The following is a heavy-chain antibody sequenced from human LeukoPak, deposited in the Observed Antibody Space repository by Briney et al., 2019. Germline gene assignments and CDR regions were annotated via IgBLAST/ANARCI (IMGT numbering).Heavy chain of an antibody. D-gene: IGHD4-17*01. CDR1: GGSISSYY. J-gene: IGHJ4*02. V-gene: IGHV4-59*01. CDR3: ARVATTVTLFDY. CDR2: IYYSGST. Sequence: SEALSLTCTVSGGSISSYYWSWIRQPPGKGLGWIGYIYYSGSTNYNPSLKSRVTKSVDTSKNQFSRKLSSVTAADTAVYYCARVATTVTLFDYWGQGTLVTVSS.